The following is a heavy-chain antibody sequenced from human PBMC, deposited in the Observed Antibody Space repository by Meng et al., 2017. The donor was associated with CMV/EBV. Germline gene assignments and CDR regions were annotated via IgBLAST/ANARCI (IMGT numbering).Heavy chain of an antibody. CDR1: GGSVSSGSYY. CDR3: ARSGIVGATVGAFDI. Sequence: SETLSLTCTVSGGSVSSGSYYWSWIRQPPGKGLEWIGYIYYSGSTNYNPSLKSRVTISVDTSKNQFSLKLGSVTAADTAVYYCARSGIVGATVGAFDIWGQGTMVTVSS. J-gene: IGHJ3*02. V-gene: IGHV4-61*01. D-gene: IGHD1-26*01. CDR2: IYYSGST.